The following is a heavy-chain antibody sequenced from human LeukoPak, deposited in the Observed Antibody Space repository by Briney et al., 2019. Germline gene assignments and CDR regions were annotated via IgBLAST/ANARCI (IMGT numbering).Heavy chain of an antibody. Sequence: SETLSLTCTVSGGSISNYYWAWIRQPPGKGLEWIANIFYTGSTYYNPSLKSRVTISVDTSKNQFSLRLTSVTATDTAVYYCARLNKPGWFDPWGQGTLVTVSS. J-gene: IGHJ5*02. CDR2: IFYTGST. CDR3: ARLNKPGWFDP. CDR1: GGSISNYY. V-gene: IGHV4-39*01. D-gene: IGHD1-14*01.